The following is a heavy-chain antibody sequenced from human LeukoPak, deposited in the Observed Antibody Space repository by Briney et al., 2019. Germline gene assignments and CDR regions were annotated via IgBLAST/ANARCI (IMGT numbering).Heavy chain of an antibody. Sequence: GSLRLSCAASGFTFSSYAMSWVRQAPGKGLEWIGYIYYSGSTNYNPSLKSRVTISVDTSKNQFSLKLSSVTAADTAVYYCARSGAGYSSGWLFDYWGQGTLVTVSS. J-gene: IGHJ4*02. D-gene: IGHD6-19*01. CDR2: IYYSGST. CDR1: GFTFSSYA. CDR3: ARSGAGYSSGWLFDY. V-gene: IGHV4-59*01.